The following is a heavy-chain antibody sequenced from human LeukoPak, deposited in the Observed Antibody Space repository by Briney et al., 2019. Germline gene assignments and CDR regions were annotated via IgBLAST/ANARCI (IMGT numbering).Heavy chain of an antibody. D-gene: IGHD6-13*01. V-gene: IGHV1-69*04. CDR1: GDTFSTYG. J-gene: IGHJ4*02. CDR2: IIPVLDMA. CDR3: ARDSGSTWYDY. Sequence: GASVKVSCKASGDTFSTYGISWVRQAPGQGLEWMGRIIPVLDMANYAQKFQGRVTIIADKSTSTVYMELSSLRSEDTAVYYCARDSGSTWYDYWGQGTLVSVSS.